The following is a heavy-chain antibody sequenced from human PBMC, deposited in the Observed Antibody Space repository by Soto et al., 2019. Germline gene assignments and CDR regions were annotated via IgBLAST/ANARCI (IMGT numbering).Heavy chain of an antibody. CDR3: ASPGPPYAIHV. J-gene: IGHJ6*02. CDR2: ISSSGSTI. V-gene: IGHV3-48*03. Sequence: GGSLRLSCAASGFTFSSYEMNWVRQAPGKGLEWVSYISSSGSTIYYADSVKGRFTISRDNANNSLYLQMNSLRAEDTAVYYCASPGPPYAIHVRGQGPTGTLFS. CDR1: GFTFSSYE.